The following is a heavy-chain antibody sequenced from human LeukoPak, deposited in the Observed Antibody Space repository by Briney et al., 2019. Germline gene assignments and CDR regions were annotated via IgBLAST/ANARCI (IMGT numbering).Heavy chain of an antibody. CDR3: ASVKYYYDSSGYRYYYYGMDV. Sequence: SQTLSLTCAVSGGSISSGGYSWSWIRQPPGKGLEWIGYIYHSGSTYYNPSLKSRVTISVDRSKNQFSLKLSSVTAADTAVYYCASVKYYYDSSGYRYYYYGMDVWGQGTTVTVSS. CDR1: GGSISSGGYS. V-gene: IGHV4-30-2*01. D-gene: IGHD3-22*01. J-gene: IGHJ6*02. CDR2: IYHSGST.